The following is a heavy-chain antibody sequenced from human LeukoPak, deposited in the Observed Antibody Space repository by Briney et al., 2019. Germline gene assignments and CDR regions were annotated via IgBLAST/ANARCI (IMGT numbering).Heavy chain of an antibody. Sequence: GRSLRLSCAASGFTFSSYGMHWVRQAPGKGLEWVAVISYDGSNKYYADSVKGRFTISRDNSKNTLYLQMNSLRAEDTAVYYCARERGYSSSWYRLDYWGQGTLVTVSS. V-gene: IGHV3-30*03. J-gene: IGHJ4*02. CDR2: ISYDGSNK. CDR3: ARERGYSSSWYRLDY. D-gene: IGHD6-13*01. CDR1: GFTFSSYG.